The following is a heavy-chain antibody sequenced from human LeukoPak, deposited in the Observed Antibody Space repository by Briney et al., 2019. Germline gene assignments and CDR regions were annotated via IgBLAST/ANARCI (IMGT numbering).Heavy chain of an antibody. Sequence: ASVKVSCKASGYTFTGYYMHWVRQAPGQGLEWMGRINPNSGGTNYAQKFQGRVTTTRDTSISTAYMELSRLRSDDTAVYYCARGMWDDLIFDYWGQGTLVTVSS. J-gene: IGHJ4*02. CDR1: GYTFTGYY. D-gene: IGHD3/OR15-3a*01. CDR3: ARGMWDDLIFDY. CDR2: INPNSGGT. V-gene: IGHV1-2*06.